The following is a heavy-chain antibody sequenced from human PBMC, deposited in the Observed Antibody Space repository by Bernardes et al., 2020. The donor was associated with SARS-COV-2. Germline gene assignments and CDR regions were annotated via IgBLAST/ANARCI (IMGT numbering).Heavy chain of an antibody. D-gene: IGHD3-10*01. J-gene: IGHJ4*02. Sequence: GGSLRLSCAASGFTFSSYAMSWVRQAPGKGLEWVSVISGSGGSTYYADSVKGRFTISRDNSKNTLYLQMNSLRAEDTAVYYCAKCFPISMVRGAIFDYWGQGTLVTVSS. CDR3: AKCFPISMVRGAIFDY. CDR1: GFTFSSYA. V-gene: IGHV3-23*01. CDR2: ISGSGGST.